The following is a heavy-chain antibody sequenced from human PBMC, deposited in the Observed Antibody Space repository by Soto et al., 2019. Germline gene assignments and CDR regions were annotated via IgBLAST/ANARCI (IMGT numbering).Heavy chain of an antibody. CDR2: ISYDGSNK. CDR1: GFTFSSYG. V-gene: IGHV3-30*18. CDR3: AKGSGYFDX. J-gene: IGHJ4*02. Sequence: SLRLSCAASGFTFSSYGMHWVRQAPGKGLEWVSVISYDGSNKYYADSVKGRFTISRDNSKNTLYLQMNSLRAEDTAVYYCAKGSGYFDXWGQGTLVTVSX. D-gene: IGHD2-15*01.